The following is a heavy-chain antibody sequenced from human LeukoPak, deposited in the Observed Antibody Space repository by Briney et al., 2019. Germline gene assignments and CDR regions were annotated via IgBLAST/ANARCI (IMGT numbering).Heavy chain of an antibody. CDR2: IGTAGDT. CDR3: ARGAGGWFGELFYMDV. V-gene: IGHV3-13*01. CDR1: GFTFSSYD. D-gene: IGHD3-10*01. J-gene: IGHJ6*03. Sequence: PGGSLRLSCAASGFTFSSYDMHWVRQATGKGLEWVSAIGTAGDTYYPGSVKGRFTISRENAKNSLYLQMNSLRAGDTAVYYCARGAGGWFGELFYMDVWGKGTTVTISS.